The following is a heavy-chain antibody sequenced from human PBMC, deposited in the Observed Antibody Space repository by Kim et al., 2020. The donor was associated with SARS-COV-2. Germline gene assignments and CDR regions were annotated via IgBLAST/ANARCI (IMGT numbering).Heavy chain of an antibody. CDR2: INPSGGST. J-gene: IGHJ6*02. Sequence: ASVKVSCKASGYTFTSYYMHWVRQAPGQGLEWMGIINPSGGSTSYAQKFQGRVTMTRDTSTSTVYMELSSLRSEDTAVYYCARDVADCSGGSCYSYYYYGMDVWGQGTTVTVSS. CDR1: GYTFTSYY. CDR3: ARDVADCSGGSCYSYYYYGMDV. V-gene: IGHV1-46*01. D-gene: IGHD2-15*01.